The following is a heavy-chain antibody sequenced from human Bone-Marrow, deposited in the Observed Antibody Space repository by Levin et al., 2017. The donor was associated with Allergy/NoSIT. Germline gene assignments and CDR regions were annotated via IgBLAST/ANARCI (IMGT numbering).Heavy chain of an antibody. CDR3: AKDSDESGNQYDNWGNAFDY. CDR2: ISYEGSNK. J-gene: IGHJ4*02. V-gene: IGHV3-30-3*01. CDR1: GFTFSSYA. D-gene: IGHD3-9*01. Sequence: GGSLRLSCAASGFTFSSYAMHWVRQAPGKGLEWVTVISYEGSNKYYADSVKGRFTISRDNSKNTLHLQMNRVRAEDTAVYYWAKDSDESGNQYDNWGNAFDYWGQGTLVTVSS.